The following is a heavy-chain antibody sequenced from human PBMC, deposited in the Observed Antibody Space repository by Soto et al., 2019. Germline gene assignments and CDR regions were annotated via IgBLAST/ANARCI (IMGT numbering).Heavy chain of an antibody. CDR3: ARTFPALRYFDWSLDY. CDR1: GFTFSSYG. J-gene: IGHJ4*02. Sequence: GGSLRLSCAASGFTFSSYGMQWVRQAPGKGLEWVAVIWYDGSNKYYADSVKGRFTISRDNSKNTLYLQMNSLRAEDTAVYYCARTFPALRYFDWSLDYWGQGTLVTVSS. V-gene: IGHV3-33*01. CDR2: IWYDGSNK. D-gene: IGHD3-9*01.